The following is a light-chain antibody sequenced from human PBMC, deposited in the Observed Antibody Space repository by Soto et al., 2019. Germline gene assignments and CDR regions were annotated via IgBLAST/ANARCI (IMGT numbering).Light chain of an antibody. Sequence: QPVLTQPPSVSGAPGQWVTISCTGNNSNLGAGYDVHWYQQLPGAAPKLVIFGNRNRPSGVPERFSGSKSGTSASLAITGLQAEDEADYYCQAYDYSLTAFVFGGGTKLTVL. CDR1: NSNLGAGYD. V-gene: IGLV1-40*01. CDR3: QAYDYSLTAFV. J-gene: IGLJ3*02. CDR2: GNR.